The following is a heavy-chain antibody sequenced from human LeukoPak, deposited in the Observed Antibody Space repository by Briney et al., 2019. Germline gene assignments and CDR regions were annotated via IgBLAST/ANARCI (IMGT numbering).Heavy chain of an antibody. D-gene: IGHD3-10*01. J-gene: IGHJ4*02. CDR1: GFTFSDYY. CDR3: ARVGSMVRGPNYFDY. CDR2: ISSSSSYT. V-gene: IGHV3-11*06. Sequence: GGSLRLSCAASGFTFSDYYMSWIRQDPGKGLEWVSYISSSSSYTNYADSVKGRFTISRDNAKNSLYLQMNSLRAEDTAVYYCARVGSMVRGPNYFDYWGQGTLVTVSS.